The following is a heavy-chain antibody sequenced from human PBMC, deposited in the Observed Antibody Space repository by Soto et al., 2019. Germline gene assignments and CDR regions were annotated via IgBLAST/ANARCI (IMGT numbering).Heavy chain of an antibody. CDR3: ARQRPYYDFWSGYRGYYMDV. Sequence: GGSLRLSCAASGFTVSSNYMSWVRQAPGKGLEWVSVIYSGGSTYYADSVKGRFTISRHNSKNTLYLQMNGLRAEDTAVYYCARQRPYYDFWSGYRGYYMDVWGKGTTVTVSS. CDR1: GFTVSSNY. V-gene: IGHV3-53*04. D-gene: IGHD3-3*01. CDR2: IYSGGST. J-gene: IGHJ6*03.